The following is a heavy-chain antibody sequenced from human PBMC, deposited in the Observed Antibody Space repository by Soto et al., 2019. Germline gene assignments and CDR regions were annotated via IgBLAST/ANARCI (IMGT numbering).Heavy chain of an antibody. CDR2: ISAYNGNT. V-gene: IGHV1-18*01. D-gene: IGHD2-2*01. Sequence: GASVKVSCKASGYTFTSYGISWVRQAPGQGLEWMGWISAYNGNTNYAQKLQDRVTMTTDTSTSTAYMELRSLRSDDTAVYYCARVFLDGWSVIVPAANVANWFDPWGQGTLVTVS. CDR1: GYTFTSYG. J-gene: IGHJ5*02. CDR3: ARVFLDGWSVIVPAANVANWFDP.